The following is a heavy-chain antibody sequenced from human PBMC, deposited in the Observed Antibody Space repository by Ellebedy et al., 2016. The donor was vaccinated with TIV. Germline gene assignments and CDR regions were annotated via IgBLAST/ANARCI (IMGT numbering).Heavy chain of an antibody. CDR2: ISAYNGNT. J-gene: IGHJ4*02. D-gene: IGHD5/OR15-5a*01. V-gene: IGHV1-18*04. CDR3: ATVGLHSRGGY. Sequence: ASVKVSCKASGYTFTGYYMHWVRQAPGQGLEWMGWISAYNGNTNYAQKLQGRVTMTTDTSTSTAYMELSSLRSEDTAVYYCATVGLHSRGGYWGQGTLVTVSS. CDR1: GYTFTGYY.